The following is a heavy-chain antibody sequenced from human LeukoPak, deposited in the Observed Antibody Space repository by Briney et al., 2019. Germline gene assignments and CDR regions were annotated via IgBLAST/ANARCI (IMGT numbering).Heavy chain of an antibody. CDR1: GFTFSSYA. J-gene: IGHJ3*02. CDR3: ARWSFENDAFDI. Sequence: GGSLRLSCSASGFTFSSYAMHWVRQAPGKGLEYVSAISSNGGSTYYADSVKGRFTISRDNSKNTLYLQMSSLRAEDTAVYYCARWSFENDAFDIWGQGTMVTVSS. V-gene: IGHV3-64D*06. D-gene: IGHD4-23*01. CDR2: ISSNGGST.